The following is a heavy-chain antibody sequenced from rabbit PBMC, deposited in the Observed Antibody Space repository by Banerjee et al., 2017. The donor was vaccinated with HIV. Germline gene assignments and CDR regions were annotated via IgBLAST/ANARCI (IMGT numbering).Heavy chain of an antibody. CDR3: ARAPYVGGGIDGMDL. D-gene: IGHD4-2*01. CDR1: GFSFSSSYW. CDR2: AYSGGGGYT. J-gene: IGHJ6*01. V-gene: IGHV1S45*01. Sequence: QEQLEESGGDLVKPEGSLTLTCTASGFSFSSSYWVCWVRQAPGKGLEWIGSAYSGGGGYTYYATWAKGRFTISETSSTTVTLQLNSLTDADTATYFCARAPYVGGGIDGMDLWGPGTLVTVS.